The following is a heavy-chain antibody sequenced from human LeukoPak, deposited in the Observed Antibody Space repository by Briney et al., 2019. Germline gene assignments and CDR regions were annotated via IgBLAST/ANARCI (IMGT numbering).Heavy chain of an antibody. CDR2: IIPIFGTA. V-gene: IGHV1-69*13. Sequence: ASVKVSCKASGGTFSSYAISWVRQAPGQGLEWMGGIIPIFGTANYAQKFQGRVTITADESTSTAYMELSSLRSEDTAVCYCARALTVVVITTPRYDAFDIWGQGTMVTVSS. CDR1: GGTFSSYA. J-gene: IGHJ3*02. CDR3: ARALTVVVITTPRYDAFDI. D-gene: IGHD3-22*01.